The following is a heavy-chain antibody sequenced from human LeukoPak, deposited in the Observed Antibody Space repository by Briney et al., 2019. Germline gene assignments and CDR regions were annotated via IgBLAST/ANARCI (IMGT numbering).Heavy chain of an antibody. Sequence: GGSLRLSCAASGFTFSSHWMYWFRQAPGKGLLWVSRIRSDGRDTTYADSVKGRFTISRDNAKNTLDLQMNSLRAEDTAVYYCATDMGEAGSGSYRFGLDVWGQGTTVTVSS. V-gene: IGHV3-74*01. CDR2: IRSDGRDT. D-gene: IGHD3-22*01. J-gene: IGHJ6*02. CDR1: GFTFSSHW. CDR3: ATDMGEAGSGSYRFGLDV.